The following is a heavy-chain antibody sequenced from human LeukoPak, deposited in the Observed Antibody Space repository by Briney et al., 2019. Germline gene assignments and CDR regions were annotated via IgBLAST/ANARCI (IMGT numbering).Heavy chain of an antibody. D-gene: IGHD3-10*01. J-gene: IGHJ6*03. V-gene: IGHV1-2*02. Sequence: ASVKVSCKASGYTFTGYYMHWVRQAPGQGLEWMGWINPNSGGTNYAQKFQGRVTMTRDTSISTAYMELSRLRSEDTAVYYCARGYYYGSGSYYNYKQGYYYYYYMDVWGKGTTVTISS. CDR2: INPNSGGT. CDR3: ARGYYYGSGSYYNYKQGYYYYYYMDV. CDR1: GYTFTGYY.